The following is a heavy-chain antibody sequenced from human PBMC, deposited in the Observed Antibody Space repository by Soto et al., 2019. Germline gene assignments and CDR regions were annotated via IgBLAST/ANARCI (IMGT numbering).Heavy chain of an antibody. CDR1: GFTFSSYS. J-gene: IGHJ6*03. Sequence: GGSLRLSCAASGFTFSSYSMNWVRQAPGKGLEWVSSISSSSSYIYYADSVKGRFTISRDNSKNTLHLQMNSLRAEDTAVYYCARDRRRADYYYMDVWGKGTTVTVSS. CDR3: ARDRRRADYYYMDV. V-gene: IGHV3-21*04. CDR2: ISSSSSYI.